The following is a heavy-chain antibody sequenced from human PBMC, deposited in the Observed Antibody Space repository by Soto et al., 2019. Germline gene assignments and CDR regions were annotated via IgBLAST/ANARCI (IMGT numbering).Heavy chain of an antibody. D-gene: IGHD5-12*01. CDR2: ISYDGSNK. J-gene: IGHJ3*02. V-gene: IGHV3-30-3*01. Sequence: QAGGSLRLSCAASGFTFSSYAMHWVRQAPGKGLEWVAVISYDGSNKYYADSVKGRFTISRDNSKNTLYLQMNSLRAEDTAVYYCARGTWTNDAFDIWGQGTMVTVSS. CDR1: GFTFSSYA. CDR3: ARGTWTNDAFDI.